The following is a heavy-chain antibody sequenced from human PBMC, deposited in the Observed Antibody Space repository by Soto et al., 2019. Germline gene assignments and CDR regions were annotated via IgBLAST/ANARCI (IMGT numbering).Heavy chain of an antibody. Sequence: ASVKVSCKASGYTFTSYYMHWVRQAPGQGLEWMGIINPSGGSTGYAQKFQGRVTMTRDTSTSTVYMELSSLRSEDTAVYYCARVKRICSSTSCYGVGGWFDPWGQGTLVTVSS. J-gene: IGHJ5*02. V-gene: IGHV1-46*01. CDR1: GYTFTSYY. D-gene: IGHD2-2*01. CDR2: INPSGGST. CDR3: ARVKRICSSTSCYGVGGWFDP.